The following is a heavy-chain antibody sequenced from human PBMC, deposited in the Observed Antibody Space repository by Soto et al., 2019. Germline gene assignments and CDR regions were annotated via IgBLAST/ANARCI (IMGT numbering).Heavy chain of an antibody. D-gene: IGHD2-2*01. J-gene: IGHJ4*02. V-gene: IGHV3-15*01. CDR1: GFTFSNAW. CDR2: IKSKTDGGTT. CDR3: TTGYIVVVPAFDY. Sequence: TGGSLRLSCAASGFTFSNAWMSWVRQAPGKGLEWVGRIKSKTDGGTTDYAAPVKGRFTISRDDSKNTLYLQMNSLKTEDTAVYYCTTGYIVVVPAFDYWGQGTLVTVSS.